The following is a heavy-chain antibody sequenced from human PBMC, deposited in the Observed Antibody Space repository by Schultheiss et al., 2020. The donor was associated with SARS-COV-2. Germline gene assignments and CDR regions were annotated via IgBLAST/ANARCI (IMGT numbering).Heavy chain of an antibody. CDR2: IYGRGTT. V-gene: IGHV4-59*11. Sequence: SETLSLTCTVSGASISNHYWTWIRQPPGKGLEWIGYIYGRGTTNYNPSLKSRLTISIDTSKNQFSLVLYSVTAADTAVYYCARQVSEGMDVWGQGTTVTVSS. CDR1: GASISNHY. CDR3: ARQVSEGMDV. J-gene: IGHJ6*02.